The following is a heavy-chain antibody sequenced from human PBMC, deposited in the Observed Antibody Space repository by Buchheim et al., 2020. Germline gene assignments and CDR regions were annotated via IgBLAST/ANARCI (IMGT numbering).Heavy chain of an antibody. CDR3: ARERIIVVVPAANNYYYYGMDV. Sequence: QVQLVESGGGVVQPGRSLRLSCAASGFTFSSYGMHWVRQAPGKGLEWVAVRWYDGSNKYYADSVKGRFTISRDNSKNTLYRQMNSLRAEDTAVYYCARERIIVVVPAANNYYYYGMDVWGQGTT. CDR2: RWYDGSNK. J-gene: IGHJ6*02. V-gene: IGHV3-33*01. CDR1: GFTFSSYG. D-gene: IGHD2-2*01.